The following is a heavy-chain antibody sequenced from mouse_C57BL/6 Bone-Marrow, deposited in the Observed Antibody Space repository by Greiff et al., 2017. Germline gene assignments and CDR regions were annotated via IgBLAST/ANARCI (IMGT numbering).Heavy chain of an antibody. CDR3: ARDATTVVDWYFDV. CDR2: ISYDGSN. J-gene: IGHJ1*03. CDR1: GYSITSGYY. Sequence: VLLQQSGPGLVKPSQSLSLTCSVTGYSITSGYYWNWIRQFPGNKLEWMGYISYDGSNKYNPSLKNRISITRDTSKTQFFLKLNSVTTEDTATFYCARDATTVVDWYFDVWGTGTTVTVSS. V-gene: IGHV3-6*01. D-gene: IGHD1-1*01.